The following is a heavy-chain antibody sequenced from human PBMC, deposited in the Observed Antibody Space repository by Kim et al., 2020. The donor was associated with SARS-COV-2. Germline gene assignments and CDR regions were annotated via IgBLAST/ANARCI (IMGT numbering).Heavy chain of an antibody. CDR2: IYWDDDK. J-gene: IGHJ5*02. D-gene: IGHD5-12*01. V-gene: IGHV2-5*02. CDR1: GFSLSTSGVG. CDR3: AHRRAYSGYDYVSSIWLDP. Sequence: SGPTLVNPTQTLTLTCTFSGFSLSTSGVGVGWIRQPPGKALEWLALIYWDDDKRYSPSLKSRLTITKDTSKNQVVLTMTNMDPVDTATYYCAHRRAYSGYDYVSSIWLDPWGQGTLVTVSS.